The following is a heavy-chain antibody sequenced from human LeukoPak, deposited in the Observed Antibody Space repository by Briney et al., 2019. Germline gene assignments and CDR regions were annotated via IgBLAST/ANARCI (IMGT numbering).Heavy chain of an antibody. Sequence: GGSLRLSCAASGFTVSSNYMTWVRQAPGKGLEWVSVIYNGGVANYAGSVEGRFTISRDNSKNTVYLQMNSLRAEDTAVYYCARDYPYSSSWGSYYYYGMDVWGQGTTVTVSS. D-gene: IGHD6-13*01. CDR3: ARDYPYSSSWGSYYYYGMDV. CDR1: GFTVSSNY. V-gene: IGHV3-66*01. CDR2: IYNGGVA. J-gene: IGHJ6*02.